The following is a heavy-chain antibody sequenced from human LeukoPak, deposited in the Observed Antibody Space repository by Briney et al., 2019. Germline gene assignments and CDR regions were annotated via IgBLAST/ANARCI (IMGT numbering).Heavy chain of an antibody. J-gene: IGHJ4*02. Sequence: GGSLRLSCAASGFSFSDNYMSWIRQAPGKGLEWVSYISSSSSYTNYADSVKGRFTISRDNAKNSLYLQMNSLRAEDTAVYYCARNSGGNFYFDYWGQGTLVTVSS. CDR3: ARNSGGNFYFDY. D-gene: IGHD4-23*01. CDR1: GFSFSDNY. CDR2: ISSSSSYT. V-gene: IGHV3-11*03.